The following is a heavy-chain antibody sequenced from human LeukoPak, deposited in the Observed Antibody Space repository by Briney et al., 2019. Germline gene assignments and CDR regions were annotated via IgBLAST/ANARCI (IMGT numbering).Heavy chain of an antibody. CDR2: ISGYNGNT. D-gene: IGHD4-17*01. CDR1: GYTFTNYG. V-gene: IGHV1-18*01. J-gene: IGHJ4*02. Sequence: ASVKVSCKASGYTFTNYGINWVRQAPGQGLAWMGWISGYNGNTNYAQKFQGRVTMTTDTTTSTVYMELRSLRSDDTAVYYCARGPPAVRYYFDYWGQGTLVSVSS. CDR3: ARGPPAVRYYFDY.